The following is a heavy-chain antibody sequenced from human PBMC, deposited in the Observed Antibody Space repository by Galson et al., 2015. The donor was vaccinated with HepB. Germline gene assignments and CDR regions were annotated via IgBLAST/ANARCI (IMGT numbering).Heavy chain of an antibody. CDR1: GLTFSTYA. Sequence: SLRLSCAASGLTFSTYAMSWVRQAPGKGLEWLSTISGSGGSIYYADSVKGRFAISRYNSKSTLYLQMNGLRAEDTAVYFCTKFFSGTYYLDAFDIRGHGTLVTVSS. D-gene: IGHD1-26*01. CDR3: TKFFSGTYYLDAFDI. CDR2: ISGSGGSI. J-gene: IGHJ3*02. V-gene: IGHV3-23*01.